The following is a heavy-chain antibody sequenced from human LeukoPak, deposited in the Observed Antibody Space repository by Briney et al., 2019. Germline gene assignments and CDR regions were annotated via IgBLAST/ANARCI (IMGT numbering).Heavy chain of an antibody. CDR2: IYWNDDK. V-gene: IGHV2-5*01. D-gene: IGHD3-3*01. CDR1: GFSLSTSGVG. Sequence: ESGPTLVNPTQTLTLTCTFSGFSLSTSGVGVGWIRQPPGKALEWLALIYWNDDKRYSPSLKSRLTITKDTSKNQVVLTMTNMDPVDTATYYCAHRPPDIYDFWSGYPDRRWFDPWGQGTLVTVSS. J-gene: IGHJ5*02. CDR3: AHRPPDIYDFWSGYPDRRWFDP.